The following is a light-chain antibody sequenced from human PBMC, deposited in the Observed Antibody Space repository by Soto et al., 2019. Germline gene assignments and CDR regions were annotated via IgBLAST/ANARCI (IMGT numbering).Light chain of an antibody. V-gene: IGLV2-14*03. CDR3: TSYTSRSTLGV. CDR1: NSDIGGYSY. CDR2: DVS. J-gene: IGLJ2*01. Sequence: QSALTQPASVSGSPGQSITISCTGSNSDIGGYSYVSWYQQHPGKAPKLMIYDVSNRPSGVSYHFSGSKSGNTASLTISGLQAEDEADYYCTSYTSRSTLGVFGGGTKLTVL.